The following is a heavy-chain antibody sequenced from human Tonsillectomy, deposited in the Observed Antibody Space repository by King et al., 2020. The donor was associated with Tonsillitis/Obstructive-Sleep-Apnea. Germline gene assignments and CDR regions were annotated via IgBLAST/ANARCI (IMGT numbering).Heavy chain of an antibody. J-gene: IGHJ3*02. Sequence: VQLVESGGGLVQPGRSLRLSCAASGFTFDDYAMHWVRHAPGKGLEWVSGISWNSGSIGSADSVTGRFTISRDNAKNSLYLQMNSLRAEATALYYCAKDITRGFDAFDIWGQGTMVTVSS. CDR3: AKDITRGFDAFDI. CDR2: ISWNSGSI. D-gene: IGHD1-1*01. CDR1: GFTFDDYA. V-gene: IGHV3-9*01.